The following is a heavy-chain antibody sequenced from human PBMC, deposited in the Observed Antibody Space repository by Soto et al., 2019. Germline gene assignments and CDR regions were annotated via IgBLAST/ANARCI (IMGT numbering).Heavy chain of an antibody. CDR1: GFTFSSYG. V-gene: IGHV3-30*18. Sequence: QVQLVESGGGVVQPGRSLRLSCEASGFTFSSYGMHWVRQAPGKGLEWVAVISYDGSNKYYADSVKGRFTISRDNHKNTVYLQMNSLRAEDTAVHYGAKVLGERDSYYYGMDVWGQGTTVTVSS. CDR2: ISYDGSNK. D-gene: IGHD3-16*01. J-gene: IGHJ6*02. CDR3: AKVLGERDSYYYGMDV.